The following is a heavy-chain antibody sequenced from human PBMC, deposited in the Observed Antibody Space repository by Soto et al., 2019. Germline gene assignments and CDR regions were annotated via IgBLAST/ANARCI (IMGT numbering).Heavy chain of an antibody. J-gene: IGHJ6*02. D-gene: IGHD3-10*01. CDR3: ATGAYGLSSARREAYFGMAV. Sequence: EVQLLESGGGLVQPGGSRRLSCAASGFTFSNYAMTWVRQAPGMGLEWVSSISGSGGSTYYADSVKGRFTISRDNSKDTLYRHTDRLRAEDPALYYCATGAYGLSSARREAYFGMAVWGQGTTVTVSS. V-gene: IGHV3-23*01. CDR2: ISGSGGST. CDR1: GFTFSNYA.